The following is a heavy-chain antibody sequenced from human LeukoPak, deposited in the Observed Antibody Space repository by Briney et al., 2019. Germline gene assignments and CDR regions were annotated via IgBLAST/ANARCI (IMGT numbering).Heavy chain of an antibody. Sequence: PSQTLSLTCTVSGGSISSGSYNWSWIRQPAGKGLEWIGRIYTSGSTNYNPSLKSRVTISVDTSKNQFSLKLSSVTAADTAVYYCARDQSGARGGYYPTSHYYYYYYMDVWGKGTTVTVSS. J-gene: IGHJ6*03. D-gene: IGHD3-3*01. CDR3: ARDQSGARGGYYPTSHYYYYYYMDV. V-gene: IGHV4-61*02. CDR1: GGSISSGSYN. CDR2: IYTSGST.